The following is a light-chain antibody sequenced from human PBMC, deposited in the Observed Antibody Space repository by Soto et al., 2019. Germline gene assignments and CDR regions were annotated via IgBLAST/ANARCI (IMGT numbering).Light chain of an antibody. J-gene: IGKJ1*01. CDR2: GVS. CDR3: QQYTDSRT. Sequence: EIVLTQSPGTLSLSPGERATLSCRASQSISCSYLAWYQQKPGQAPRLLVYGVSSRASDVPDRFSGSGSGTDFTLTISSLEPEDSAVYYCQQYTDSRTFGQGTKVDIK. V-gene: IGKV3-20*01. CDR1: QSISCSY.